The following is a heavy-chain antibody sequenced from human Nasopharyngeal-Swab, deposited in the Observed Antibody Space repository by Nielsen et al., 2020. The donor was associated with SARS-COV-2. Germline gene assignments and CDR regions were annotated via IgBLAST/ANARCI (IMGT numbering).Heavy chain of an antibody. CDR3: ARHSGWSFDY. V-gene: IGHV3-21*06. CDR2: VSSTSTYI. Sequence: GESLKISCAASGFTSSSYSMNWVRQAPGKGLEWVSSVSSTSTYIYYADSVKGRFTISRDNAKNSLYLLLNSLRAEDSVVYYCARHSGWSFDYWGQGTLVTVSS. D-gene: IGHD6-19*01. J-gene: IGHJ4*02. CDR1: GFTSSSYS.